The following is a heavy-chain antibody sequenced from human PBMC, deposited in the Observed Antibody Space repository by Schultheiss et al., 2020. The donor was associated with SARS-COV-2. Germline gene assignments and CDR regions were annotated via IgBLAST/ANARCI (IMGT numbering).Heavy chain of an antibody. CDR3: ARDAYCGRGSCFDWYFDV. CDR1: GASITAYS. Sequence: SETLSLTCTVSGASITAYSWSWIRQPPGKRLEWIGYIYSSGNTNYNPSLKSRVTMSVDTSNNQFSLKLTSVTAADTALYYCARDAYCGRGSCFDWYFDVWGRGTLVTVSS. V-gene: IGHV4-59*01. D-gene: IGHD2-15*01. CDR2: IYSSGNT. J-gene: IGHJ2*01.